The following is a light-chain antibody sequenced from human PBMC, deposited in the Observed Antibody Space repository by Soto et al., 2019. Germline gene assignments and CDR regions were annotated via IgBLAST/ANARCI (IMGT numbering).Light chain of an antibody. J-gene: IGKJ1*01. CDR2: GAS. Sequence: EIVLPQSPGTLSLSPGESATLSCRASQSVSSSYLAWYQQKPGQAPRLLIYGASSRATGIPDRFSGSGSGTDFTLTISRLEPEDFAVYYCQQYGSSLWTFGQGTKVDIK. CDR1: QSVSSSY. CDR3: QQYGSSLWT. V-gene: IGKV3-20*01.